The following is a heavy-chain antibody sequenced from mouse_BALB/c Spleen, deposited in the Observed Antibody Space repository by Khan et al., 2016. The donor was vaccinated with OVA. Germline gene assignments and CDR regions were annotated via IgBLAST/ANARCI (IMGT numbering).Heavy chain of an antibody. CDR2: INPSTGYT. J-gene: IGHJ3*01. CDR1: GYTFTTYW. V-gene: IGHV1-7*01. Sequence: VQLQQSGAELAKPGASVKMSCTASGYTFTTYWMHWIKQRPGQGLEWIGYINPSTGYTVLTQNFQDKAKLTADESSRTAYMQLNSLTTEDSAVYYCARRRWYRIFAYWSQETVVTVSA. D-gene: IGHD2-1*01. CDR3: ARRRWYRIFAY.